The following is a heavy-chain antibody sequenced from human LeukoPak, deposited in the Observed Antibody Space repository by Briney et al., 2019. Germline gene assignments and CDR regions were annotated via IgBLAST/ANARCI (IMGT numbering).Heavy chain of an antibody. CDR1: GFTFSSYA. CDR3: TTVGRGIAAACSDY. CDR2: IKSKTDGGTT. J-gene: IGHJ4*02. V-gene: IGHV3-15*01. Sequence: GGSLRLSCAASGFTFSSYAMSWVRQAPGKGLEWVGRIKSKTDGGTTDYAAPVKGRFTISRDDSKNTLYLQMNSLKTEDTAVYYCTTVGRGIAAACSDYWGQGTLVTVSS. D-gene: IGHD6-13*01.